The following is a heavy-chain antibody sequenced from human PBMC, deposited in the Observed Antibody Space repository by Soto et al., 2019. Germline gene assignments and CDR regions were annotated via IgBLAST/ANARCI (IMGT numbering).Heavy chain of an antibody. J-gene: IGHJ4*02. V-gene: IGHV3-21*06. CDR1: GFTFRSYS. CDR3: ARESEDLTSNFDY. Sequence: GGSLRLSCAASGFTFRSYSMNWVRQAPGKGLEWVSSISSSSTYIYYADSVRGRFTISRDNAKNSLYLEMNSLRAEDTAVYYCARESEDLTSNFDYWGQGTLVTVSS. CDR2: ISSSSTYI.